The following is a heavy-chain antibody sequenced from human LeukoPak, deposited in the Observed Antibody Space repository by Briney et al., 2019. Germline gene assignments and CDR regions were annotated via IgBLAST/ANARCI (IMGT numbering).Heavy chain of an antibody. D-gene: IGHD3-22*01. J-gene: IGHJ3*02. Sequence: SQTLSLTCAISGDSVSSNSAAWNWIRQSPSRGLEWLGRTYYRSKWYNDYAVSVKSRITINPDTSKNQFSLQLNSVTPEDTAVYYCARDHQNYYDSSGAVPVAFDIWGQGTMVTVSS. CDR3: ARDHQNYYDSSGAVPVAFDI. CDR1: GDSVSSNSAA. CDR2: TYYRSKWYN. V-gene: IGHV6-1*01.